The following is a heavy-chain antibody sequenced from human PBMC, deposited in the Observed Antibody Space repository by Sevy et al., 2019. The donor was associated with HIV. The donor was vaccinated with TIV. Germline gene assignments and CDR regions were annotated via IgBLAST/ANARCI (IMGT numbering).Heavy chain of an antibody. J-gene: IGHJ6*02. CDR2: IWYDGSNK. Sequence: GGSLRLSCAASGFTFSSYGMHWVRQAPGKGLEWVAVIWYDGSNKYYADSVKGRFTISRDNSKNTLYLQMNSLRAEDTAGYYCARDPYYTLRFLEWFGEKNRRHYYYYGMDVWGQGTTVTVSS. V-gene: IGHV3-33*01. D-gene: IGHD3-3*01. CDR1: GFTFSSYG. CDR3: ARDPYYTLRFLEWFGEKNRRHYYYYGMDV.